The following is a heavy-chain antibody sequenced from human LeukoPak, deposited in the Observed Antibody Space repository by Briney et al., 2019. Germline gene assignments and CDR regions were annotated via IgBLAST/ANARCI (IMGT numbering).Heavy chain of an antibody. CDR1: GLTFSSYA. CDR2: ISGSGGST. J-gene: IGHJ2*01. Sequence: PGGSLRLSCAASGLTFSSYAMSWVRQAPGKGLEWVSAISGSGGSTYYADSVKGRFTISRDNSKNTLYLQMNSLRAEDTAVYYCAKPGGYCSSTSCYRLWYFDLWGRGTLVTVSS. D-gene: IGHD2-2*02. V-gene: IGHV3-23*01. CDR3: AKPGGYCSSTSCYRLWYFDL.